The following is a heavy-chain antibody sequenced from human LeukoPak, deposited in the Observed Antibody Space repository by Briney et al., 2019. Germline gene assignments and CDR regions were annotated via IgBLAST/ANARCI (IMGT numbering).Heavy chain of an antibody. J-gene: IGHJ4*02. CDR3: ARSISGGAPFFDY. CDR1: GGSISTYY. CDR2: IYASGST. Sequence: SETLSLTCTVSGGSISTYYWSWIRQPAGKGLEWIGRIYASGSTNYNLSLKSRVTMSVDTSKNQFSLKLSSVTAADTAVYYCARSISGGAPFFDYWGQGTLVTVSS. D-gene: IGHD1-14*01. V-gene: IGHV4-4*07.